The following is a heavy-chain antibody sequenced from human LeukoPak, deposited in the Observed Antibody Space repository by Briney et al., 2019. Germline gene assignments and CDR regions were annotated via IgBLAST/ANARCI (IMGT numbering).Heavy chain of an antibody. CDR2: IWYDGSNK. CDR3: AKDDVSYYDYVWGSYTSLFDY. V-gene: IGHV3-33*06. J-gene: IGHJ4*02. Sequence: GGSLRLSCAASGFTFSSYGMRWVRQAPGKGLEWVAVIWYDGSNKYYADSVKGRFTISRDNSKNTLYLQMNSLRAEDTAVYYCAKDDVSYYDYVWGSYTSLFDYWGQGTLVTVSS. CDR1: GFTFSSYG. D-gene: IGHD3-16*01.